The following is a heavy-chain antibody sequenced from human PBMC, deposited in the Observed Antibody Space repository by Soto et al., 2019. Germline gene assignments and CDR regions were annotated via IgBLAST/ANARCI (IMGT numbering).Heavy chain of an antibody. V-gene: IGHV4-39*01. Sequence: PSETLSLTCTVSGASISSSSYFWGWIRQPPGKGLEWLGSISYGGNTYYNPSLKSAVTISVDTSKSEFSLKLTSVSAADTAVYFCARRFFKLGVDRPPVSYFDYWAQGTLVTVSS. D-gene: IGHD7-27*01. J-gene: IGHJ4*02. CDR1: GASISSSSYF. CDR3: ARRFFKLGVDRPPVSYFDY. CDR2: ISYGGNT.